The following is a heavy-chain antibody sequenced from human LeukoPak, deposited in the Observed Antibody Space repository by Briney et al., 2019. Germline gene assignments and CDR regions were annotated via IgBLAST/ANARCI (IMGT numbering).Heavy chain of an antibody. D-gene: IGHD3-3*01. CDR1: DGSISPYY. CDR3: ARGVLRFLEWLPPHYMDV. CDR2: IYYSGST. V-gene: IGHV4-59*01. Sequence: PSETLSLTCTVSDGSISPYYWSWIRQPPGKGLEWIGYIYYSGSTNYNPSLKSRVTISVNTSKNQFSLKLSSVTAADTAVYYCARGVLRFLEWLPPHYMDVWGKGTTVTVSS. J-gene: IGHJ6*03.